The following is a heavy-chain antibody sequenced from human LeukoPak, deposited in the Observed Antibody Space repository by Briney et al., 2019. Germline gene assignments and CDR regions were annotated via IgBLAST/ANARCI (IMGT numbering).Heavy chain of an antibody. Sequence: ASVKVSCKASGYTFTSYDINWVRQATGQGLEWMGWIIPNSGGTKYAQKFQGRVTMTRDTSISTAYMELSRLRSDDTAVYYCARERTISANWFDPWGQGTLVTVSS. V-gene: IGHV1-2*02. D-gene: IGHD3-3*01. CDR3: ARERTISANWFDP. CDR1: GYTFTSYD. J-gene: IGHJ5*02. CDR2: IIPNSGGT.